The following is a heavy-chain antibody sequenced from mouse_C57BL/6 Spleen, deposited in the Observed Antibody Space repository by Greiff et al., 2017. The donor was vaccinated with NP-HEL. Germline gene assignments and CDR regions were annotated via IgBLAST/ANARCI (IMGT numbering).Heavy chain of an antibody. V-gene: IGHV1-82*01. Sequence: VQLQQSGPELVKPGASVKISCKASGYAFSSSWMNWVKQRPGKGLEWIGRIYPGDGDTNYNGKFKGKATLTADKSSSTAYMQLSSLTSEDSAVYFCARITAQVPAYWGQGTLVTVSA. CDR1: GYAFSSSW. CDR2: IYPGDGDT. CDR3: ARITAQVPAY. D-gene: IGHD3-2*02. J-gene: IGHJ3*01.